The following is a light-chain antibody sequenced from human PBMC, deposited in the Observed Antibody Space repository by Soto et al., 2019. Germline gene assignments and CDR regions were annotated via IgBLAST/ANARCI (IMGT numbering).Light chain of an antibody. CDR1: SSNIGAGYD. CDR3: QSYDSSLSGPWV. J-gene: IGLJ1*01. V-gene: IGLV1-40*01. CDR2: GNS. Sequence: QPVLTQPPSVSGAPGQRVTISCTGSSSNIGAGYDVHWYQQLPGTAPKLLIYGNSNRPSGVPDRFSGSKSGTSASLAITGLQAEDEADYYCQSYDSSLSGPWVFGTGTKLIVL.